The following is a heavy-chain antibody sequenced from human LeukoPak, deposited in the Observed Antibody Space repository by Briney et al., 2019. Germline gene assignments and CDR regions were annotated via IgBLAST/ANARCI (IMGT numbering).Heavy chain of an antibody. D-gene: IGHD5-18*01. CDR3: AHRPTFGYPFDY. J-gene: IGHJ4*02. CDR2: IYWNDDK. V-gene: IGHV2-5*01. Sequence: SGPTLVNPTQTLTLTCTFSGFSLSTSGVGVDWIRQPPGKALEWLALIYWNDDKRYSPSLKSRLTITKDTSKNQVVLTMTNMDPVDTATYYCAHRPTFGYPFDYWGQGTLVTVSS. CDR1: GFSLSTSGVG.